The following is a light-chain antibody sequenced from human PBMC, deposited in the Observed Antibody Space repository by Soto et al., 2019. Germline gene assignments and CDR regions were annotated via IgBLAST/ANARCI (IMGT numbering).Light chain of an antibody. Sequence: QLVLTQPPSVSGAPGQRVTISCTGSSSNIGAHYDVHWYQQLPGTAPKLLIYGNSNRPSGVPDRFSGSKSGTSASLAITGLQAEDEADYYCATWDGSLPGEVFGGGTKLTVL. CDR2: GNS. J-gene: IGLJ2*01. V-gene: IGLV1-40*01. CDR3: ATWDGSLPGEV. CDR1: SSNIGAHYD.